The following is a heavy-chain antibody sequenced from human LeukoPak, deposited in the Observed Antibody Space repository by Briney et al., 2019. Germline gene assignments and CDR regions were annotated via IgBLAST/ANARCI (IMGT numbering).Heavy chain of an antibody. D-gene: IGHD6-6*01. CDR2: ITSSGSTI. CDR1: GFTFTDYY. V-gene: IGHV3-11*04. J-gene: IGHJ1*01. Sequence: PGGSLRLSCAASGFTFTDYYMNWIRQAPGKGLEWISYITSSGSTIYYADPVKGRFTISRDNSKNTLYLQMNSLRAEDTAVYYCARPIAARQYFQHWGQGTLVTVSS. CDR3: ARPIAARQYFQH.